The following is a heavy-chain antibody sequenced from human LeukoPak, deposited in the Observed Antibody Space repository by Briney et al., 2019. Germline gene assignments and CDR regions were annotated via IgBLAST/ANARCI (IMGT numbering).Heavy chain of an antibody. V-gene: IGHV3-74*01. CDR2: INTGGSST. CDR1: GFTFSSYW. D-gene: IGHD3-22*01. J-gene: IGHJ3*02. Sequence: QPGGSLRLSCAASGFTFSSYWMHWVRQAPGKGLVWISRINTGGSSTSYADSVKGRFTISRDNAKNTLYLQMNSLRAEDTAVYYCARAAEDYYYDSSGYYRGQLFDIWGQGTMVTVSS. CDR3: ARAAEDYYYDSSGYYRGQLFDI.